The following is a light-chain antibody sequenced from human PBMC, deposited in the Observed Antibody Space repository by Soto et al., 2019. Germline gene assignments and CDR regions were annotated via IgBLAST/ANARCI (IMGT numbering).Light chain of an antibody. CDR2: KAS. J-gene: IGKJ1*01. CDR1: QSISSW. V-gene: IGKV1-5*03. Sequence: DIQMTQSPSTLSASVGDRVTITCRASQSISSWLAWYQQKPGKAPKLLIYKASSLESGVPSRFSGSGSGTEFTLTISSLQPDDFATYDCQQYNSPPWTFGQGTKVEIK. CDR3: QQYNSPPWT.